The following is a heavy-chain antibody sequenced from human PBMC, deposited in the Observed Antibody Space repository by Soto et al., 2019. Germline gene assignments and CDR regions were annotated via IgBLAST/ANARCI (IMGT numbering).Heavy chain of an antibody. Sequence: SETLSLTCTVSGGSISSYYWSWIRQPPGKGLEWIGYIYYSGSTNYNPSLKSRVTISVDTSKNQFSLKLSSVTAADTAVYYCARVRADILTGYPNLFDYWGQGTLVTVS. CDR3: ARVRADILTGYPNLFDY. CDR1: GGSISSYY. D-gene: IGHD3-9*01. J-gene: IGHJ4*02. CDR2: IYYSGST. V-gene: IGHV4-59*01.